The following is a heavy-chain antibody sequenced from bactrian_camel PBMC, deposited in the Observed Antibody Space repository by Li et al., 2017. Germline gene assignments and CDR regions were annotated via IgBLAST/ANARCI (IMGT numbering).Heavy chain of an antibody. CDR1: GSTDSALC. CDR3: ALDVLERGCSPTTVFHR. D-gene: IGHD8*01. J-gene: IGHJ4*01. V-gene: IGHV3S55*01. Sequence: HVQLVESGGGSVQAGGSLRLSCTASGSTDSALCMAWFRQVPGKERELVASVAGGSGYYADSVKGRFTISHDVAKRTLSLQMTNIEADDTATYYCALDVLERGCSPTTVFHRWGQGTQVTVS. CDR2: SVAGGSG.